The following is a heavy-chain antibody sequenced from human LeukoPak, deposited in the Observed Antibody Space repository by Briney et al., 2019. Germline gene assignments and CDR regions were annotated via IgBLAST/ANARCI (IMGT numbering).Heavy chain of an antibody. Sequence: PGGSLPLSCAASGFTFSSYSMNWVRQAPGKGLEWVSSISSSSSYIYYADSVKGRFTISRDNAKNSLYLQMNSLRAEDTAVYYCARGGVTTRWGEFYYWGQGTLVTVSS. V-gene: IGHV3-21*01. CDR3: ARGGVTTRWGEFYY. D-gene: IGHD4-17*01. CDR1: GFTFSSYS. CDR2: ISSSSSYI. J-gene: IGHJ4*02.